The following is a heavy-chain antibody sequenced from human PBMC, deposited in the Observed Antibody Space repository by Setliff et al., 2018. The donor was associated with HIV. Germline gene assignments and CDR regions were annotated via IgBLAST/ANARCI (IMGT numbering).Heavy chain of an antibody. Sequence: PSETLSLTCTVSGGSISNQYWSWIRQPQGKGLEWIGYIYYSGTTHYNPSLKSRVAMSVDTSKNQFSLDLTSVTPADTAVYYCARLRVSSPSQTFDHWGQGILVTVSS. CDR1: GGSISNQY. V-gene: IGHV4-59*11. D-gene: IGHD2-2*01. CDR3: ARLRVSSPSQTFDH. CDR2: IYYSGTT. J-gene: IGHJ4*02.